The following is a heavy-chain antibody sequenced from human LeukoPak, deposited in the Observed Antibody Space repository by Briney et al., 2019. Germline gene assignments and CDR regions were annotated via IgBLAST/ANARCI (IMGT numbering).Heavy chain of an antibody. D-gene: IGHD2-15*01. Sequence: GGSLRLSCAASGFTFSSYAMHWVRQAPGKGLEWVAVIPYDGSNKYYADSVKGRFTISRDNSKNTLYLQMNSLRAEDTAVYYCAKSLIVVVVAAHWGQGTLVTVSS. J-gene: IGHJ4*02. CDR3: AKSLIVVVVAAH. V-gene: IGHV3-30*14. CDR1: GFTFSSYA. CDR2: IPYDGSNK.